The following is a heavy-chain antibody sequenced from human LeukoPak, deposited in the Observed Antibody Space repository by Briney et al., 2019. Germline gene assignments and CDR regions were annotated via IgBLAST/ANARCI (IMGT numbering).Heavy chain of an antibody. Sequence: PSETLSLTCTVSGGSISSYYWSWIRQPPGKGPEWIGYIYYSGSTNYNPSLKSRVTISVDTSKNQFSLKLSSVTAADTAVYYCARNRWFGENWFDPWGQGTLVTVSS. CDR3: ARNRWFGENWFDP. V-gene: IGHV4-59*01. J-gene: IGHJ5*02. CDR1: GGSISSYY. CDR2: IYYSGST. D-gene: IGHD3-10*01.